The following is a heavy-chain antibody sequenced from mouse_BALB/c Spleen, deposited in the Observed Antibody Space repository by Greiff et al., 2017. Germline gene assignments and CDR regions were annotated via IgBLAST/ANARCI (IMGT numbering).Heavy chain of an antibody. CDR1: GFTFSSYG. V-gene: IGHV5-6*01. J-gene: IGHJ4*01. CDR3: ARQPGYDAGYAMDY. Sequence: DVHLVESGGDLVKPGGSLKLSCAASGFTFSSYGMSWVRQTPDKRLEWVATISSGGSYTYYPDSVKGRFTISRDNAKNTLYLQMSSLKSEDTAMYYCARQPGYDAGYAMDYWGQGTSVTGSS. CDR2: ISSGGSYT. D-gene: IGHD2-2*01.